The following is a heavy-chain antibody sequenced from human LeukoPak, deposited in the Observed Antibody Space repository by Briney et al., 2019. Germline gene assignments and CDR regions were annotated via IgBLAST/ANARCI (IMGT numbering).Heavy chain of an antibody. CDR2: INSDGYST. J-gene: IGHJ4*02. CDR1: GFTFRRYW. Sequence: GGSLRLSCAASGFTFRRYWMHWVRQAPGRGLAWVSRINSDGYSTTYADSVRGRFTISRDNGKNTLYLQMSSLRVDDTAVYYCARDYGGWGQGTLVTVSS. D-gene: IGHD4/OR15-4a*01. V-gene: IGHV3-74*03. CDR3: ARDYGG.